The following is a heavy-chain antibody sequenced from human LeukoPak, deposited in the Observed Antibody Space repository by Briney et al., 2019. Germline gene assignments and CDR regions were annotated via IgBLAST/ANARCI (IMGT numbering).Heavy chain of an antibody. D-gene: IGHD3-16*02. J-gene: IGHJ4*02. CDR3: AILQLSRYPADY. CDR2: ISYDGSNK. CDR1: GFTFSSYG. Sequence: GGSLRLSCAASGFTFSSYGMHWVRQAPGKGLEWVAVISYDGSNKYYADSVKGRFTISRDNSKNTLYLQMNSLRAEDTAVYYCAILQLSRYPADYWDQGTLVTVSS. V-gene: IGHV3-30*03.